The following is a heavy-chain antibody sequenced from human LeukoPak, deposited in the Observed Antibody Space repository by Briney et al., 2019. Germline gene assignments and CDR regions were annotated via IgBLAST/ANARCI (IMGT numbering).Heavy chain of an antibody. V-gene: IGHV3-23*01. CDR3: AKHMSAAT. D-gene: IGHD6-25*01. J-gene: IGHJ5*02. CDR2: IGERGAST. Sequence: GGSLRLSCAASGFTFSNHAMSWVRQAPGKGLEWVSGIGERGASTYYVDSVKGRFTISRDNSKNTLYLQMNCLRAEDTAVYFCAKHMSAATWGQGTPVTVSS. CDR1: GFTFSNHA.